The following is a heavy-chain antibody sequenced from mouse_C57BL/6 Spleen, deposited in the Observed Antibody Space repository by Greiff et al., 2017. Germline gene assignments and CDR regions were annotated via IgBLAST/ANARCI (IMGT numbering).Heavy chain of an antibody. V-gene: IGHV3-6*01. J-gene: IGHJ4*01. CDR2: ISYDGSN. CDR1: GYSITSGYY. CDR3: ARFSIYYDYDEGYAMDY. D-gene: IGHD2-4*01. Sequence: EVKLQQSGPGLVKPSQSLSLTCSVTGYSITSGYYWNWIRQFPGNKLEWMGYISYDGSNNYNPSLKNRISITRDTSKNQFFLKLNSVTTEDTATYYCARFSIYYDYDEGYAMDYWGQGTSVTVSS.